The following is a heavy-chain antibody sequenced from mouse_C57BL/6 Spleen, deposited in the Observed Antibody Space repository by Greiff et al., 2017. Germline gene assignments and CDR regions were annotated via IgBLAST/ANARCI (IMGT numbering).Heavy chain of an antibody. J-gene: IGHJ2*01. CDR1: GFTFSSYA. D-gene: IGHD1-1*01. V-gene: IGHV5-9-1*02. CDR2: ISSGGDYI. Sequence: DVMLVESGEGLVKPGGSLKLSCAASGFTFSSYAMSWVRQTPEKRLEWVAYISSGGDYIYYADTVKGRFTISRDNARNTLYLQMSSLKSEDTAMHYCTRAFITTVPAYFDYWGQGTTLTASS. CDR3: TRAFITTVPAYFDY.